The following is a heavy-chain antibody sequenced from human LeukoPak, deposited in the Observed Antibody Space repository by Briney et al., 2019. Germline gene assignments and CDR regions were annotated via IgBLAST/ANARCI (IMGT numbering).Heavy chain of an antibody. D-gene: IGHD5-12*01. V-gene: IGHV3-30*04. CDR3: AREYDIVANALDY. CDR2: ISYDGSNE. Sequence: GGSLRLSCAASGFTFSDYAMHWVRQAPGKGLEWVAIISYDGSNEYYTDSVKGRFTISRDNSKNSLYLQMNSLRAEDTAFYCAREYDIVANALDYWGQGTLVTVSS. CDR1: GFTFSDYA. J-gene: IGHJ4*02.